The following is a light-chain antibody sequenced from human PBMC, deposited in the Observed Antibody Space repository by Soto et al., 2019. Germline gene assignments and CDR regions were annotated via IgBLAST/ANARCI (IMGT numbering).Light chain of an antibody. V-gene: IGLV4-69*01. J-gene: IGLJ3*02. Sequence: QPVLTQSPSASASLGPSVKLTCTLSSGHRSYAITWHQQQPHKGPRFLMKLNSDGSHNRGDAVPDRFSGSSSGTERFLTISNLQSEDEADYYCQAWGTGPWVFGGGTKLTVL. CDR3: QAWGTGPWV. CDR2: LNSDGSH. CDR1: SGHRSYA.